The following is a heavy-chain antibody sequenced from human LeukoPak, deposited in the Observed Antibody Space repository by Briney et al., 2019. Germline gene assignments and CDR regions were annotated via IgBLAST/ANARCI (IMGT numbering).Heavy chain of an antibody. D-gene: IGHD4-23*01. CDR1: GFNFNTYG. CDR3: AREFGRRYSGNSAPEYFDL. J-gene: IGHJ2*01. Sequence: PGGSLRLSCAASGFNFNTYGMHWVRQAPGKGLEWVAVIWYDGSKKISADSVKGRFTISRDNSKNTLYVQMNSLRAEDTAVYYCAREFGRRYSGNSAPEYFDLWGRGTLVTVSS. CDR2: IWYDGSKK. V-gene: IGHV3-33*01.